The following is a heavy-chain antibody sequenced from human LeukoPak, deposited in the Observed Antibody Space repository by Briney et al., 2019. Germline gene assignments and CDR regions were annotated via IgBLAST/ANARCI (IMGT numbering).Heavy chain of an antibody. Sequence: SETLSLTCTVSGGSVSSGTYYWSWIRQPPGKGLEWIGYIYYSGSTNYNPSLKSRVTVSVDTSKNQCSLKLNSVTTAETAVYYCTRSTNLEAFDIWGQGTMVTVSS. CDR3: TRSTNLEAFDI. D-gene: IGHD2-8*01. J-gene: IGHJ3*02. CDR1: GGSVSSGTYY. V-gene: IGHV4-61*01. CDR2: IYYSGST.